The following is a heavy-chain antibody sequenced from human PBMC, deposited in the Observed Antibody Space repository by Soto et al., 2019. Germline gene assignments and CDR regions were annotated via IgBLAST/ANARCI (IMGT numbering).Heavy chain of an antibody. V-gene: IGHV1-69*01. CDR2: IIPIFGTA. D-gene: IGHD3-10*01. CDR3: ARVGQTPLVRGVIIFPYYFDY. Sequence: QVQLVQSGAEVKKPGSSVKVSCKASGGTFSSYAISWVRQAPGQGLEWMGGIIPIFGTANYAQKFQGRVTITADDSTSTAYMELSSLRSEDTAVYYCARVGQTPLVRGVIIFPYYFDYWGQGTLVTVSS. J-gene: IGHJ4*02. CDR1: GGTFSSYA.